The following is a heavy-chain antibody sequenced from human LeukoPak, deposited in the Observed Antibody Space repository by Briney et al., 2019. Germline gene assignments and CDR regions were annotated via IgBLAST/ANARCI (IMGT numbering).Heavy chain of an antibody. CDR1: GISISNINYY. V-gene: IGHV4-39*01. D-gene: IGHD5-12*01. CDR2: MHYSGST. J-gene: IGHJ4*02. Sequence: SETLSLTCTVSGISISNINYYWGWIRQPPGKGLEWIGTMHYSGSTYYNPSLMSRVTISLDTSKNQFSLKLSSVTAAATAVYYCASCRFGYSDYKCYYFDYWGQGTLVTVSS. CDR3: ASCRFGYSDYKCYYFDY.